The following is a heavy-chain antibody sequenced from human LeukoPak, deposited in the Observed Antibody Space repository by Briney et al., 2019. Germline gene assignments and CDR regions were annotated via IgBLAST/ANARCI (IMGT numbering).Heavy chain of an antibody. Sequence: ASVKVSCKASGGTFSSYAISWVRQALGQGLEWMGWISAYNGNTNYAQKLQGRVTMTTDTSTSTAYMGLRSLRSDDTAVYYCARVGCSSTSCYSSGDYWGQGTLVTVSS. J-gene: IGHJ4*02. CDR1: GGTFSSYA. CDR2: ISAYNGNT. V-gene: IGHV1-18*01. CDR3: ARVGCSSTSCYSSGDY. D-gene: IGHD2-2*01.